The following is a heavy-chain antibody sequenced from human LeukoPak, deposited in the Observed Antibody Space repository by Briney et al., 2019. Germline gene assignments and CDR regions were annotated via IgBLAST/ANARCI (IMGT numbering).Heavy chain of an antibody. V-gene: IGHV3-33*06. CDR2: IWYDGGNE. J-gene: IGHJ6*04. D-gene: IGHD3-9*01. CDR1: GFIFRSFG. Sequence: GRSLRLSCAASGFIFRSFGMHWVRQAPGKGLEWVAHIWYDGGNEYYADSVKGRFTVSRDNSKNTLSLQINSLKDEDTAVYYCVKGWVNYDMLTMDVWGKGTTVTVSS. CDR3: VKGWVNYDMLTMDV.